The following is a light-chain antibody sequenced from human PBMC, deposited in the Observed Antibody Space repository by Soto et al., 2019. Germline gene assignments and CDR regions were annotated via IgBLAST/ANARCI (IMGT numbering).Light chain of an antibody. CDR1: ESISTN. V-gene: IGKV3-15*01. J-gene: IGKJ2*01. Sequence: EIVMTQSPATLSVSPGDRATVSCRASESISTNLAWYQQRPGQAPRLLIYGASTRATGIPARFSGSGYATEFTLTISSLESEDFAVYYCHQYKNRPPYTFGQGTQLEI. CDR3: HQYKNRPPYT. CDR2: GAS.